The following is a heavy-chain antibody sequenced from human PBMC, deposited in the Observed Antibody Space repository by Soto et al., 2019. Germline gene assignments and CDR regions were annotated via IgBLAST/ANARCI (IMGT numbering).Heavy chain of an antibody. J-gene: IGHJ5*02. CDR3: ARGGISRIYQLPPFDP. CDR1: GGSISGTTYY. V-gene: IGHV4-39*02. D-gene: IGHD2-2*01. Sequence: QLQLQESGPGLVKPSETLSLTCIVSGGSISGTTYYWAWIRQPPGKGLEWIGSVYFDGSTYYNPSLKSRVTISVATSMNHFSLRLTSVTAADTALYYCARGGISRIYQLPPFDPWGQGTLVTVSS. CDR2: VYFDGST.